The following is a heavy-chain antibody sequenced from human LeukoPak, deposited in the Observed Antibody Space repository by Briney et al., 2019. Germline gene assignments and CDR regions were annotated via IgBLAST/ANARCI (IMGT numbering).Heavy chain of an antibody. Sequence: SETLSLTCAVYGGSFSGYYWSWIRQPPGKGLEWIGEINHSGSTNYNPSLKGRVTISVDTSKNQFSLKLSSVTAADTAVYYCAMDNWFDPWGQGTLVTVSS. CDR2: INHSGST. J-gene: IGHJ5*02. D-gene: IGHD2-2*03. V-gene: IGHV4-34*01. CDR3: AMDNWFDP. CDR1: GGSFSGYY.